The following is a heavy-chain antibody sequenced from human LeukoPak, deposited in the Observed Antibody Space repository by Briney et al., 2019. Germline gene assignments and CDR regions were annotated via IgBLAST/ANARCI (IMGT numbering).Heavy chain of an antibody. J-gene: IGHJ4*02. Sequence: GGSLRLSCAASGFTFNSYGMHWVRQAPGKGLEWVAVISYDGSNKYYADSVKGRFTISRDNSKNTLYLQMNSLRAEDTAVYYCARDVRSGSYHKRPGWLDYWGQGTLVTVSS. CDR3: ARDVRSGSYHKRPGWLDY. CDR2: ISYDGSNK. V-gene: IGHV3-30*19. CDR1: GFTFNSYG. D-gene: IGHD1-26*01.